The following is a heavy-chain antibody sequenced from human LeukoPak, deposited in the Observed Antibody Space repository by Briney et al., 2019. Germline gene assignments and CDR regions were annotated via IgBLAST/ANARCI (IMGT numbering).Heavy chain of an antibody. CDR1: GGSISSYY. V-gene: IGHV4-59*12. CDR2: IYYGGST. CDR3: AREPDYYDSSGYSDAFDI. Sequence: SETLSLTCTVSGGSISSYYWSWIRQPPGKGLEWIGYIYYGGSTNYNPSLKSRVTISVDTSKNQFSLKLSSVTAADTAVYYCAREPDYYDSSGYSDAFDIWGQGTMVTVSS. J-gene: IGHJ3*02. D-gene: IGHD3-22*01.